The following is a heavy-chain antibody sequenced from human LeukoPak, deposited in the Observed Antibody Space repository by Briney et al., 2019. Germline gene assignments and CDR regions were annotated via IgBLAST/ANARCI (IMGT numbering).Heavy chain of an antibody. J-gene: IGHJ4*02. CDR2: IKQDGSEK. CDR3: AFNDYGERGANFDY. V-gene: IGHV3-7*01. D-gene: IGHD4-17*01. CDR1: GFTFSRFW. Sequence: GGSLRLPCAASGFTFSRFWMAWVRQAPGKGLEWVANIKQDGSEKYYVDSVKGRFTISRDNAKNSLYLQMNSLRVEDTAVYYCAFNDYGERGANFDYWGQGTLVTVSS.